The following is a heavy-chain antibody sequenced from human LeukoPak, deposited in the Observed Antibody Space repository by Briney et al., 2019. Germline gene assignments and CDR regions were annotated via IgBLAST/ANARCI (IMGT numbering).Heavy chain of an antibody. Sequence: ASVKASCKASRYSLTALSMQWVRQARGNQGECLGGFDPEDGETIYAEKFQGRVTMTEDTSTDTAYMELSSLRSEDTAVYYCAADRADFDSSGYALDYWGQGTLVTVSS. J-gene: IGHJ4*02. CDR1: RYSLTALS. CDR3: AADRADFDSSGYALDY. D-gene: IGHD3-22*01. CDR2: FDPEDGET. V-gene: IGHV1-24*01.